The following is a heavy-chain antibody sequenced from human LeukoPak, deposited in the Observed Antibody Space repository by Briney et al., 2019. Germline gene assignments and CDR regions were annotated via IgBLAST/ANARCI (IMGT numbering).Heavy chain of an antibody. D-gene: IGHD1-26*01. Sequence: GFTXSXXXXHXVRXAPGXXLXWXVFIRYHVTNKYYADSVKGLFTISRDNSKNTLYLQMNSLRAEDTAVYYCAKDDRVGATSHIDYWGQGTLVTVSS. J-gene: IGHJ4*02. CDR1: GFTXSXXX. CDR2: IRYHVTNK. CDR3: AKDDRVGATSHIDY. V-gene: IGHV3-30*02.